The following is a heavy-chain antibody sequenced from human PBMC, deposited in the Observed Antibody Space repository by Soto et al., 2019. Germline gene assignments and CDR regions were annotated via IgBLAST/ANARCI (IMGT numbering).Heavy chain of an antibody. Sequence: GGSLRLSCAASGFTFSSYGMHWVRQAPGKGLEWVAVIWYDGSNKYYADSVKGRFTISRDNSKNTLYLQMNSLRAEDTAVYYCARDPRRYCSGGSCYPYYFDYWGQGTLVTVSS. CDR3: ARDPRRYCSGGSCYPYYFDY. D-gene: IGHD2-15*01. J-gene: IGHJ4*02. CDR1: GFTFSSYG. CDR2: IWYDGSNK. V-gene: IGHV3-33*01.